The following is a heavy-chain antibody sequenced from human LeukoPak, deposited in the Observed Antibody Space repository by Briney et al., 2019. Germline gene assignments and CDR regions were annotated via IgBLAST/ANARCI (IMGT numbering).Heavy chain of an antibody. V-gene: IGHV4-31*01. J-gene: IGHJ4*02. CDR3: ARDSYYGSGSYLY. CDR2: IYYSGST. D-gene: IGHD3-10*01. CDR1: GGSISSGGYY. Sequence: PSQTLSLTCTVSGGSISSGGYYWSWIRQHPGKGLEWIGYIYYSGSTYYNPSLKSLVTISVDTSKNQFSLKLSSVTAADTGVYYCARDSYYGSGSYLYWGQGTLVTVSS.